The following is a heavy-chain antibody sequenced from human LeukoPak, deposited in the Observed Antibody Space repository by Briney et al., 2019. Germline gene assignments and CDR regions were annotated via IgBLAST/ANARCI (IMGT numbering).Heavy chain of an antibody. CDR1: GGSISSSSYY. D-gene: IGHD3-3*01. CDR3: VRSDDFWSGYYGY. V-gene: IGHV4-39*07. Sequence: SETLSLTCTVSGGSISSSSYYWGWIRQPPGKGLEWIGSIYYSGSTYYNPSLKSRLTMSVDTSKNQFSLKLSSVTAADTAVYYCVRSDDFWSGYYGYWGQGTLVTVSS. CDR2: IYYSGST. J-gene: IGHJ4*02.